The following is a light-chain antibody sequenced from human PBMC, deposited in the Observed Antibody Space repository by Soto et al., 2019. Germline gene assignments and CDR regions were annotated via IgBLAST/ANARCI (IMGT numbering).Light chain of an antibody. Sequence: DIQMTQSPSTLSASVGDRVSINCRASQRISAWLAWYQQKPGKAPRLLIYKASTLEIGVPSRFSGSGSGTEFTVTISSLQPDDVPTYYCQQYNDYSWTFGQGTKVEIK. CDR3: QQYNDYSWT. V-gene: IGKV1-5*03. J-gene: IGKJ1*01. CDR1: QRISAW. CDR2: KAS.